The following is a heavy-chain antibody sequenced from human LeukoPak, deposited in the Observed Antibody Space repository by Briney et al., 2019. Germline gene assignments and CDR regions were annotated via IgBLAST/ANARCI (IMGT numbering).Heavy chain of an antibody. Sequence: SETLSLTCTVSGGSISSYYWSWIRQPAGKGLEWIGRIYTSGSTNYNPSLKSRVTISVDTSKNQFSLKLSSVTAADTAVYYCARLPVVPVYYMDVWGKGTTVTVSS. J-gene: IGHJ6*03. CDR3: ARLPVVPVYYMDV. D-gene: IGHD2-2*01. CDR2: IYTSGST. V-gene: IGHV4-4*07. CDR1: GGSISSYY.